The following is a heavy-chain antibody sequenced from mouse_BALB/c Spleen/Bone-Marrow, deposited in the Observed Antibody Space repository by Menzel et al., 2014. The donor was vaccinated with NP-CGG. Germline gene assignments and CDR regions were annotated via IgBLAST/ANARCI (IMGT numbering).Heavy chain of an antibody. CDR2: IHPSDSET. Sequence: QVQLQQPGAELVRPGASVKLSCRASDYSFTSYWVNWVKQRPGQGLEWIGMIHPSDSETRLNQRFKDKATLTVDKSSSTAYMQLSSPTSEDSAVYYCARGGYDGWYFDVWGAGTTVTVSS. D-gene: IGHD2-2*01. V-gene: IGHV1-74*01. CDR3: ARGGYDGWYFDV. J-gene: IGHJ1*01. CDR1: DYSFTSYW.